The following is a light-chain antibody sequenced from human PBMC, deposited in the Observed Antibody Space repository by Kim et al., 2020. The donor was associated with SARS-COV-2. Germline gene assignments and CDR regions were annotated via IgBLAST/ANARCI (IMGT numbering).Light chain of an antibody. Sequence: ALVGDRVTITCRASQRISSYLNWYQQKPGKAPKLLIYGAATLQSDVPSRFSGSGFGREFTLTISSLQPEDFATYYCQQTYSTPPYTFGQGTKLEI. CDR2: GAA. V-gene: IGKV1-39*01. CDR1: QRISSY. J-gene: IGKJ2*01. CDR3: QQTYSTPPYT.